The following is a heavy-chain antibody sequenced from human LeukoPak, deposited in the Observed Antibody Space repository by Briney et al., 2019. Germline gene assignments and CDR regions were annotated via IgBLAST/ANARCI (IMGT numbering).Heavy chain of an antibody. CDR1: GGSFSGYY. CDR3: ARGKGYSSSWFSARFHP. CDR2: INHTGST. V-gene: IGHV4-34*01. Sequence: SKTLSLTCAVDGGSFSGYYWSWIRQPPRKGLELIGAINHTGSTNYNPSIKSRVTISVDTTKNQSSLKLSSVSAADTAVYYCARGKGYSSSWFSARFHPWGQGTVVTVSS. J-gene: IGHJ5*02. D-gene: IGHD6-13*01.